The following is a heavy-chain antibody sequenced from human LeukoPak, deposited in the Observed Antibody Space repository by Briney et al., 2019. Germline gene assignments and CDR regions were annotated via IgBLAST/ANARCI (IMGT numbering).Heavy chain of an antibody. V-gene: IGHV1-24*01. CDR1: GYTLTELS. J-gene: IGHJ4*02. D-gene: IGHD3-22*01. CDR3: ATFRGYDSSGYYSYYFDY. Sequence: ASVKVSCEVSGYTLTELSMHWVRQAPGKGLEWMGGFDTEDGETINAQKFQGRVTMTEDTSTETAYMELSSLRSEDTAVYYCATFRGYDSSGYYSYYFDYWGQGTLVTVSS. CDR2: FDTEDGET.